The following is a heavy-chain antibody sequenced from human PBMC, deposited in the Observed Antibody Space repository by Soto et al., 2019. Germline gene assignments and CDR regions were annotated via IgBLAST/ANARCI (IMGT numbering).Heavy chain of an antibody. J-gene: IGHJ4*02. Sequence: QVQLVQSGAEVKKPGSSVKVSCKASGGTFSSYAISWVRQAPGQGLEWMGGIIPIFGTANYAQKFQGRVTITADKSTSTAYMELISLRSEDTAVYYCARGPTVKVVYYFDYWGQGTLVTVSS. CDR3: ARGPTVKVVYYFDY. CDR2: IIPIFGTA. CDR1: GGTFSSYA. D-gene: IGHD2-15*01. V-gene: IGHV1-69*06.